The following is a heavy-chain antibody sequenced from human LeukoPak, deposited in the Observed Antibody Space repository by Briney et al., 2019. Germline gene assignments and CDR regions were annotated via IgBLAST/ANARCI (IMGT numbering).Heavy chain of an antibody. CDR2: MGARHGYT. CDR1: GYTFTSYD. D-gene: IGHD5/OR15-5a*01. CDR3: ARGWISGDVSEYYFEI. V-gene: IGHV1-8*01. J-gene: IGHJ4*02. Sequence: GASVKVSCKASGYTFTSYDINWVRQAPGQGLEWMGWMGARHGYTGSAQRFQGRITMTRDTPISTAYMELSSLTSDDTAVYYCARGWISGDVSEYYFEIWGQGTLVTVSS.